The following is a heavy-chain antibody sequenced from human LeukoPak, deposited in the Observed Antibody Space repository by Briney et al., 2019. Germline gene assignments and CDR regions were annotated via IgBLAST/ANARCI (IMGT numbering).Heavy chain of an antibody. CDR3: ASYCSSTCSPSGFDF. V-gene: IGHV3-23*01. Sequence: RTGGSLRLSCAASGFAFSTYAMSWVRQAPRKGLEWVSAISSGGGYTYHADSVKGRFTISRDDSKNTLYLQMSSLRAEDTAVYYCASYCSSTCSPSGFDFWGRGTLVTVSS. J-gene: IGHJ4*02. D-gene: IGHD2-2*01. CDR1: GFAFSTYA. CDR2: ISSGGGYT.